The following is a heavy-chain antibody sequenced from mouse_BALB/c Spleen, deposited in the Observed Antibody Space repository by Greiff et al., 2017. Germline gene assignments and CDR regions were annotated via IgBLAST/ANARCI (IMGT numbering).Heavy chain of an antibody. V-gene: IGHV1S81*02. J-gene: IGHJ4*01. D-gene: IGHD2-1*01. Sequence: VQLQQSGAELVKPGASVKLSCKASGYTFTSYYMYWVKQRPGQGLEWIGEINPSNGGTNFNEKFKSKATLTVDKSSSTAYMQLSSLTSEDSAVYYCTREGIYYGNSEAMDYWGQGTSVTVSS. CDR2: INPSNGGT. CDR3: TREGIYYGNSEAMDY. CDR1: GYTFTSYY.